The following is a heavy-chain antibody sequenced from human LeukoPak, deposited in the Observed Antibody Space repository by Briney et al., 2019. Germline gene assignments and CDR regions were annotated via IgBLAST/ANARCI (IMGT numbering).Heavy chain of an antibody. CDR1: GFIFSSYW. CDR2: IKQDGTEK. J-gene: IGHJ4*02. CDR3: ARGAWTFDY. Sequence: GGSLRLSCVASGFIFSSYWMSWVRQAPGKGLEWVANIKQDGTEKYYVDSVKGRFTISRDNAKNSLYPQMNSLRAEDTAVYYCARGAWTFDYWGQGTLVSVSS. D-gene: IGHD3/OR15-3a*01. V-gene: IGHV3-7*01.